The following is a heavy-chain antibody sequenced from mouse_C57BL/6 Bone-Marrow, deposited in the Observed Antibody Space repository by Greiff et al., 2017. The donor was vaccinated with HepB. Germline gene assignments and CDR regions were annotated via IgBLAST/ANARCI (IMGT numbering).Heavy chain of an antibody. CDR2: IYPRSGNT. Sequence: VMLVESGAELARPGASVKLSCKASGYTFTSYGISWVKQRTGQGLEWIGEIYPRSGNTYYNEKFKGKATLTADKSSSTAYMELRSLTSEDSAVYFCAREDYGSSDYWGQGTTLTVSS. CDR3: AREDYGSSDY. CDR1: GYTFTSYG. D-gene: IGHD1-1*01. V-gene: IGHV1-81*01. J-gene: IGHJ2*01.